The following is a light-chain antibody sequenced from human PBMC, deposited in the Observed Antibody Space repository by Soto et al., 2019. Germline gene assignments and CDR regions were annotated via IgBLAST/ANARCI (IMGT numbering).Light chain of an antibody. Sequence: QSALTQPASVSGSPGQSITISCTGTSSDVGDYNYVSWYQQHPGKAPKLLIYEVSNRPSGVSNRFSGSKSGNTASLTISGHHAEDDADYYCSSSTSSTPLVFGGGTKLTVL. J-gene: IGLJ2*01. CDR3: SSSTSSTPLV. CDR1: SSDVGDYNY. CDR2: EVS. V-gene: IGLV2-14*01.